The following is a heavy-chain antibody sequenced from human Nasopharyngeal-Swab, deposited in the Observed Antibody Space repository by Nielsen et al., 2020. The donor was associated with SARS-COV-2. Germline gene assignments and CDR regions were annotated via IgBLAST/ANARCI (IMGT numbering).Heavy chain of an antibody. Sequence: WGRQAPGQGGGWMGIINPSGGSTSYAQKFQGRVTMTRDTSTSTVYMELSSLRSEDTAVYYCARDTRLRGYSGYDSRYYYYYGMDVWGQGTTVTVSS. J-gene: IGHJ6*02. D-gene: IGHD5-12*01. CDR2: INPSGGST. V-gene: IGHV1-46*01. CDR3: ARDTRLRGYSGYDSRYYYYYGMDV.